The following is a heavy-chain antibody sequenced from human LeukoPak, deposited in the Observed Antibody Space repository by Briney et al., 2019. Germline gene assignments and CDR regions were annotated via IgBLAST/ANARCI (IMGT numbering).Heavy chain of an antibody. CDR3: AGVVRGAVTSNWFDP. J-gene: IGHJ5*02. V-gene: IGHV4-59*01. D-gene: IGHD4-17*01. CDR1: GDSLNTYY. CDR2: VASSGTS. Sequence: PSETLSLTCTVSGDSLNTYYWTWIRQTPGKELEWIGFVASSGTSNYNPSLKSLVSISIDTSKNQCSLALTSLTPADTAVYYCAGVVRGAVTSNWFDPWGQGTLVSVSS.